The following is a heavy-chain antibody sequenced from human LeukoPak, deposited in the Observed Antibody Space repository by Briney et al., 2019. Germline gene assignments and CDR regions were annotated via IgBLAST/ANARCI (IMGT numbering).Heavy chain of an antibody. CDR3: ARGYSGYEVWFDP. Sequence: SETLSLTCTVSGGSISSYYWSWIRQHPGEGLEWIGYTYYSGSTYYNPSLKSRVTISVDTSKNQFSLKLSSVTAADTAVYYCARGYSGYEVWFDPWGQGTLVTVSS. J-gene: IGHJ5*02. CDR1: GGSISSYY. V-gene: IGHV4-59*06. D-gene: IGHD5-12*01. CDR2: TYYSGST.